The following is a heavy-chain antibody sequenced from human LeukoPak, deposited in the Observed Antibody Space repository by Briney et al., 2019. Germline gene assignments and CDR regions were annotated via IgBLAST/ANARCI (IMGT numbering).Heavy chain of an antibody. CDR3: ARDDSTLGYYYYGMDV. J-gene: IGHJ6*02. CDR2: ISYDGSNK. Sequence: PGGSLRLSCAASGLTFSSYAMHWVRQAPGKGLKWVAVISYDGSNKYYADSVKGRFTISRDNSKNTLYLQMNSLRAEDTAVYYCARDDSTLGYYYYGMDVWGQGTTVTVSS. V-gene: IGHV3-30-3*01. D-gene: IGHD2-15*01. CDR1: GLTFSSYA.